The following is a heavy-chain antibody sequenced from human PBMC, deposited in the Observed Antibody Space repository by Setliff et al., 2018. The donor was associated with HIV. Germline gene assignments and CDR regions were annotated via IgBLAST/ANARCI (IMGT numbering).Heavy chain of an antibody. CDR3: ARLGMTTVGIGDVFDI. CDR1: GGSISSGGYY. J-gene: IGHJ3*02. D-gene: IGHD4-17*01. CDR2: ISTSGST. V-gene: IGHV4-61*09. Sequence: SETLSLTCTVSGGSISSGGYYWSWIRQPAGKGLEWIGHISTSGSTNYNPSLKSRVTISVDTSKNQFSLKVRSVTAADTAVYYCARLGMTTVGIGDVFDIWGQGTMVTVSS.